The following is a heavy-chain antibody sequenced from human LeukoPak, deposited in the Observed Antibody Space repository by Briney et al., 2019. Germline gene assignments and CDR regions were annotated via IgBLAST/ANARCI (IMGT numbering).Heavy chain of an antibody. CDR3: ARDSEYSSSLTARYYYYGMDV. J-gene: IGHJ6*02. V-gene: IGHV3-66*01. CDR1: GFTVSSNY. D-gene: IGHD6-6*01. CDR2: IYSGGST. Sequence: GGSLRLSCAASGFTVSSNYMSCVRQAPGKGLEWVSVIYSGGSTYYADSVKGRFTISRDNSKNTLYLQMNSLRAEDTAVYYCARDSEYSSSLTARYYYYGMDVWGQGTTVTVSS.